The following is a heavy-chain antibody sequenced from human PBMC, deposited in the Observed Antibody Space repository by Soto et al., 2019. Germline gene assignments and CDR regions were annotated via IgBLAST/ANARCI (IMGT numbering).Heavy chain of an antibody. J-gene: IGHJ6*02. CDR2: IGTAGDT. V-gene: IGHV3-13*04. CDR1: GFTFSMYD. Sequence: EVQLVESGGDLVQPGGSLRLSCAASGFTFSMYDMHWVRQLTGKGLEWVSGIGTAGDTYYPGSVKGRFTISRENAKTSLYLQMNSLRAGDTAVYYCVRSANGQRAGDYYGMDVWGQGTTVTVSS. D-gene: IGHD6-19*01. CDR3: VRSANGQRAGDYYGMDV.